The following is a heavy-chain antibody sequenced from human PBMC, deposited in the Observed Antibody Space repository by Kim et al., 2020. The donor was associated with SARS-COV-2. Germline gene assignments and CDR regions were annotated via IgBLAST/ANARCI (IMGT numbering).Heavy chain of an antibody. J-gene: IGHJ3*02. V-gene: IGHV3-74*01. CDR3: ARGDEDAFDI. CDR2: INSDGSST. CDR1: GFTFSGYW. Sequence: GSLRLSCAASGFTFSGYWMHWVRQAPGKGLVWVSRINSDGSSTSYADSVKGRFTIYRDNAKNTLYLQTNSLRAEDTAVYYCARGDEDAFDIWGQGTMVTVSS. D-gene: IGHD2-21*01.